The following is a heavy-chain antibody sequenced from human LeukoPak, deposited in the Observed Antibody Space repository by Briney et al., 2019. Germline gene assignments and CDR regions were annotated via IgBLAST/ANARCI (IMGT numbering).Heavy chain of an antibody. V-gene: IGHV3-7*01. CDR3: ARTGYSSSRYNWFDP. J-gene: IGHJ5*02. Sequence: PGGSLRLSCAASGFAFSGMSWVRQAPGKGLEWVANIRHDGNAKNYVPSVRGRFTISRDNAKNSLYLQMNSLTVEDTAVYYCARTGYSSSRYNWFDPWGQGTLVTVSS. CDR2: IRHDGNAK. CDR1: GFAFSG. D-gene: IGHD6-13*01.